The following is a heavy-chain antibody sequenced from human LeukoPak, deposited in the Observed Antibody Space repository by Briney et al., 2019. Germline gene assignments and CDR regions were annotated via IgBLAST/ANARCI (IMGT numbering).Heavy chain of an antibody. Sequence: GGSLRLSCAASGFTFSSYAMGWVRQAPGKGLEWVSSISSSGGSTFYADSVKGRFTVSRDNSKSTLYLQMNSLRAEDTAIYYCAKDGYTNSRVAHYFDYWGQGTLVTVSS. CDR2: ISSSGGST. CDR1: GFTFSSYA. V-gene: IGHV3-23*01. CDR3: AKDGYTNSRVAHYFDY. J-gene: IGHJ4*02. D-gene: IGHD5-12*01.